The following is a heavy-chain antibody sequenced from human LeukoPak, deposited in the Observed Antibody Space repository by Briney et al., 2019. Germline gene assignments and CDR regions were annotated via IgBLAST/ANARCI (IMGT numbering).Heavy chain of an antibody. CDR3: ANYGDYQYFDY. D-gene: IGHD4-17*01. J-gene: IGHJ4*02. Sequence: GGSLRLSCSASGFTFSSYAMSWVRQAPGKGLEWVSSISATGGGTYYADSVKGRFTISRDNSKNTLYLQMNSLKTDDTAVYYCANYGDYQYFDYWGQGTPVTVSS. CDR2: ISATGGGT. V-gene: IGHV3-23*01. CDR1: GFTFSSYA.